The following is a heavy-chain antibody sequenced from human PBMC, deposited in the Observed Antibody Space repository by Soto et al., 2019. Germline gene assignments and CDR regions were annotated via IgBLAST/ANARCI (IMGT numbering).Heavy chain of an antibody. CDR3: ARSPYGYYVGWFDP. V-gene: IGHV3-66*01. J-gene: IGHJ5*02. D-gene: IGHD4-17*01. Sequence: EVQLVESGGGLVQPGGSLRLSCAASGFTVSSNYMSWVRQAPGKGLEWVSVIYSGGSTYYADSVKGRFTIARDNSKNTLYLQMNSLRAVDTAVYYCARSPYGYYVGWFDPWGQGTLVTVSS. CDR1: GFTVSSNY. CDR2: IYSGGST.